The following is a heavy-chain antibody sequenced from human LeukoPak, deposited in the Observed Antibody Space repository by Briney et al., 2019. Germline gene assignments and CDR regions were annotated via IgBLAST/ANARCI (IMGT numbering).Heavy chain of an antibody. D-gene: IGHD1-26*01. J-gene: IGHJ4*02. CDR3: AKDGSLRGWELRNFYFDY. V-gene: IGHV3-30*18. Sequence: PGGSLRLSCAASGFTFSTYGMHWVRQAPGKGLEWVAIISYDGSNKYYAASVKGRFTISRDNSKNTLYLQMNSLRPEDTAVYYCAKDGSLRGWELRNFYFDYWGQGTLATVSS. CDR1: GFTFSTYG. CDR2: ISYDGSNK.